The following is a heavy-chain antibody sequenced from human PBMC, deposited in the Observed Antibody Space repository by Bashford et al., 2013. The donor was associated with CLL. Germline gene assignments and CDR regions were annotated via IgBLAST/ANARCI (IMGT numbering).Heavy chain of an antibody. CDR3: ARGPMIVVVINPGEPYYYYYYGMDV. V-gene: IGHV4-34*01. CDR2: INHSGST. CDR1: GGYLQWLL. Sequence: SETCPHRRAVYGGYLQWLLRGAGYRPAPRGRGVEWIGEINHSGSTNYNPSLKSRVTISVDTSKNQFSLKLSSVTAADTAVYYCARGPMIVVVINPGEPYYYYYYGMDVWGQGTTVTVSS. J-gene: IGHJ6*02. D-gene: IGHD3-22*01.